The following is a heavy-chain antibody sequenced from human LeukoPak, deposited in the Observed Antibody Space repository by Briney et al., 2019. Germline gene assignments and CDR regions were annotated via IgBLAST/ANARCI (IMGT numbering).Heavy chain of an antibody. D-gene: IGHD4-17*01. Sequence: GGSLRLSCAASGFTFSSYSMNWVRQAPGKGLEWVSYISSSSSTIYYADSVKGRFTISRDNAKNSLYLQMNSLRAEDTAVYYCARDLKDDYGDVGHLDYWGQGTLVTVSS. CDR1: GFTFSSYS. CDR2: ISSSSSTI. J-gene: IGHJ4*02. V-gene: IGHV3-48*01. CDR3: ARDLKDDYGDVGHLDY.